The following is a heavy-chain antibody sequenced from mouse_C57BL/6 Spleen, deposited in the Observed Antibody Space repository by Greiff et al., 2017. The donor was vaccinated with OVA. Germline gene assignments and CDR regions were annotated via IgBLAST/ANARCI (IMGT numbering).Heavy chain of an antibody. Sequence: LHHPVAELVIPFSSVKLSCKASGYTFTSYWMHWVKQRPGQGLEWIGEIDPSDSYTNYNQKFKGKSTLTVDKSSSTAYMQLSSLTSEDSAVYYCARWRLLLHAIDYWGQGTSVTVSS. CDR2: IDPSDSYT. J-gene: IGHJ4*01. D-gene: IGHD2-3*01. V-gene: IGHV1-69*01. CDR1: GYTFTSYW. CDR3: ARWRLLLHAIDY.